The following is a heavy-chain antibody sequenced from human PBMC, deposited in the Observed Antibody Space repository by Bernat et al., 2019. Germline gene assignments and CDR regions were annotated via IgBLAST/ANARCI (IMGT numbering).Heavy chain of an antibody. Sequence: QVQLVQSGAEVKKPGASVKVSCKASGYTFTGYYMHWVRQAPGQGLEWMGWINPNSGGTNYAQKFQGWVTMTRDTSISTAYMELSRLRSDDTAVYYCARDQFTMVKGDRHYYMDVWGKGTTVTVSS. CDR2: INPNSGGT. CDR1: GYTFTGYY. V-gene: IGHV1-2*04. D-gene: IGHD3-10*01. J-gene: IGHJ6*03. CDR3: ARDQFTMVKGDRHYYMDV.